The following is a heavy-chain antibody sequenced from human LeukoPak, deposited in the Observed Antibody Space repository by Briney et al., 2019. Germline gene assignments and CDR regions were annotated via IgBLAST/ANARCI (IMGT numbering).Heavy chain of an antibody. D-gene: IGHD5-18*01. J-gene: IGHJ4*02. CDR1: GGSISSYY. V-gene: IGHV4-59*08. CDR2: IYYSGST. Sequence: SETLSLTCTVSGGSISSYYWSWIRQPPGKGLEWIGYIYYSGSTNYNPSLKSRVTISVDTSKNQFSLKLSSVTAADTAVYYCARHRGYSYGKYYFDYWGQGTLVTVSS. CDR3: ARHRGYSYGKYYFDY.